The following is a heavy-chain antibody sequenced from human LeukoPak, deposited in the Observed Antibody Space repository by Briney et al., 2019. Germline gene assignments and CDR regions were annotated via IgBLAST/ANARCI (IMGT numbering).Heavy chain of an antibody. CDR3: AKARFCNTVTCYAFDI. J-gene: IGHJ3*02. V-gene: IGHV3-23*01. Sequence: PGGSLRLSCAASGFTFSTYAMGWVRQAPGKGLEWVSGISDSGDNTYYADSVKGRFTISRDNFRNTLRLQMNSLRAADTAVYYCAKARFCNTVTCYAFDIWGQGTMVTVSS. CDR2: ISDSGDNT. CDR1: GFTFSTYA. D-gene: IGHD2-15*01.